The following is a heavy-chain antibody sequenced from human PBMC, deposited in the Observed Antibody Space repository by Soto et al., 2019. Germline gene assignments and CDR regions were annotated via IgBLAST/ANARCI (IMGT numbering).Heavy chain of an antibody. V-gene: IGHV1-18*01. CDR3: ARLPPPIIRGYDYLGTTHRFDP. D-gene: IGHD5-12*01. J-gene: IGHJ5*02. Sequence: GASVKVSCKASGYTFTSYGISCVRQAPGQGLEWMGWISAYNGNTNYAQKLQGRVTMTTDTSTSTAYMELRSLRSDDTAVYYCARLPPPIIRGYDYLGTTHRFDPWGQGTLVTVSS. CDR1: GYTFTSYG. CDR2: ISAYNGNT.